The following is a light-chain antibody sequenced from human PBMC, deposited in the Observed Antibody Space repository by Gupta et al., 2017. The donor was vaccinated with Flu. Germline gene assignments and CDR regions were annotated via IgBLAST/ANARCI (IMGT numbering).Light chain of an antibody. Sequence: EIVLTQSPGTLSLSPGERATPSCRASQSVTSSYLAWYQQKPGQSPRLLIYGASSRATGIPDRFSGSGSGTDFTLTISRLEPEDFAVYYCQQYGLSPKTFGQGTKVEV. CDR3: QQYGLSPKT. J-gene: IGKJ1*01. V-gene: IGKV3-20*01. CDR1: QSVTSSY. CDR2: GAS.